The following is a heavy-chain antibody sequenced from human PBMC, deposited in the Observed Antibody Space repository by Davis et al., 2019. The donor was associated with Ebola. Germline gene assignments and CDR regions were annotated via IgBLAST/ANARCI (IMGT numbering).Heavy chain of an antibody. Sequence: GESLKISCKGSGYSFTSYWIAWVRQMPGKGLEWMGIIYPGDSDTRYSPSFRGQVTISADKSFSTAYLQWSSLKASDTAMYYCASQDVVAAAGLDGMDVWGQGTTVTVSS. J-gene: IGHJ6*02. V-gene: IGHV5-51*01. CDR3: ASQDVVAAAGLDGMDV. CDR2: IYPGDSDT. CDR1: GYSFTSYW. D-gene: IGHD6-13*01.